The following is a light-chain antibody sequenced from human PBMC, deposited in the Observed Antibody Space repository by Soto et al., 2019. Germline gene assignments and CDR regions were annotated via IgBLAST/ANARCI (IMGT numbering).Light chain of an antibody. CDR1: QSVSSY. V-gene: IGKV3-11*01. Sequence: EIVLTQSPATLSLSPGERATLSCRASQSVSSYLAWYQQKPGQAPRLLIYDASNRATGIPARFSGSGSGTDFTLTISSLEPEDFAVYYCQQRSNWGHTFGGGTKVXIK. CDR3: QQRSNWGHT. CDR2: DAS. J-gene: IGKJ4*01.